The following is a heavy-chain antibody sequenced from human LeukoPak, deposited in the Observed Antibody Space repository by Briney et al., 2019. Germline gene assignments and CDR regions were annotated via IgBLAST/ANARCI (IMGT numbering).Heavy chain of an antibody. V-gene: IGHV4-34*01. D-gene: IGHD1-26*01. J-gene: IGHJ4*02. CDR3: AGSVYSGSYWGADY. Sequence: SETLSLTCAVYGGSFSAYYWSCIRQPPGKGLEWIGEINHSGNTNYNPSLKSRVTISVDTSKNQFSLKLSSVTAADTAVYYCAGSVYSGSYWGADYWGQGTLVTVSS. CDR2: INHSGNT. CDR1: GGSFSAYY.